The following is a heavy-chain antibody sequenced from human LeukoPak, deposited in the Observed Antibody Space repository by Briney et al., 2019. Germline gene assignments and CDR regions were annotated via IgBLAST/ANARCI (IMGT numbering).Heavy chain of an antibody. CDR3: ARFGPGRDLSYLDY. D-gene: IGHD3-10*01. CDR1: GFTFSSYW. V-gene: IGHV3-7*01. J-gene: IGHJ4*02. CDR2: INQDGSEE. Sequence: PGGSLRLSCVASGFTFSSYWMTWVRQAPGKGLEWVASINQDGSEEFYVDSMKGRVTISRNYAKNSLYLQINNLRTEDTAVYYCARFGPGRDLSYLDYWGQGTLVTVSS.